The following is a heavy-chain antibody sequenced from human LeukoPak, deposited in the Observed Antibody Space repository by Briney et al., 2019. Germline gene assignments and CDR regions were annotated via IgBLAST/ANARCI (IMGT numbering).Heavy chain of an antibody. V-gene: IGHV3-23*01. CDR2: IRGGGGST. D-gene: IGHD2-15*01. CDR1: GFTFSRYA. J-gene: IGHJ4*02. CDR3: AKDRTAVVVVVAATGPDY. Sequence: PGGSLRLSCAASGFTFSRYAMSWVRQAPGKGLEWVSAIRGGGGSTYYADSVKGRFTISRDNSKNTLYLQMNSLRADDTAVYYCAKDRTAVVVVVAATGPDYWGQGTLVTVSS.